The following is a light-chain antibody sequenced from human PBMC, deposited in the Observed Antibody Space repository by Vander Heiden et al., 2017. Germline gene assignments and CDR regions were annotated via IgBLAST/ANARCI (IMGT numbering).Light chain of an antibody. J-gene: IGKJ5*01. CDR3: QQSYSTSIT. Sequence: DIQMTQSPSSLSASVGDRVTITGRESQSISSYLNWYQQKPGKAPKLLIYAASSLQSGVPSRFSGSGSGTDFTLTISSLQPEDFATYYCQQSYSTSITFGQGTRLEIK. V-gene: IGKV1-39*01. CDR1: QSISSY. CDR2: AAS.